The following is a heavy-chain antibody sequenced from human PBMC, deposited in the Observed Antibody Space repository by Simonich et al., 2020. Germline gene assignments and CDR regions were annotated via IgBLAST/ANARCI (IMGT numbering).Heavy chain of an antibody. CDR2: KSYEGSNK. CDR1: GFSFSSYA. CDR3: AREGAGNDAFDI. Sequence: QVQLVESGGGVVQPGRPLRLSCAASGFSFSSYAMHGARQATGKGLGVLAVKSYEGSNKDYADSVKGRFTISRDNSKNTLYLQMNSLRAEDTAVYYCAREGAGNDAFDIWGQGTMVTVSS. V-gene: IGHV3-30*07. D-gene: IGHD3-10*01. J-gene: IGHJ3*02.